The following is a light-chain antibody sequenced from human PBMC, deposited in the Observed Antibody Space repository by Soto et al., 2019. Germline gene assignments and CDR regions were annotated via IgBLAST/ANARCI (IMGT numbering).Light chain of an antibody. J-gene: IGLJ1*01. Sequence: QSVLTQPASVSGSPGQSITISCTGTSSDVGGYNYVSWYQHHPGKAPKPMIYDVSNRPPGISNRFSGSKSGNTASLTISGLQPEDEGDYYCSSYTTSNTRQIVFGTGTKVTVL. CDR1: SSDVGGYNY. CDR2: DVS. CDR3: SSYTTSNTRQIV. V-gene: IGLV2-14*03.